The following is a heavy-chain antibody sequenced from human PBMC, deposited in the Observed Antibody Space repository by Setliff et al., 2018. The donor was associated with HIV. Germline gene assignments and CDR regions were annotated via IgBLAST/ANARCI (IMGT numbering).Heavy chain of an antibody. CDR1: GDSISTYY. CDR2: IYTSGST. CDR3: ARTYSSGWYSSHLWVDY. J-gene: IGHJ4*02. Sequence: PSETLSLTCTVSGDSISTYYWSWIRQPPGKGLEWIGYIYTSGSTNYNPSLKSRVTISADTSKNQFSLKLSSVTAADTAVYYCARTYSSGWYSSHLWVDYWGQGTLVTVSS. D-gene: IGHD6-13*01. V-gene: IGHV4-4*08.